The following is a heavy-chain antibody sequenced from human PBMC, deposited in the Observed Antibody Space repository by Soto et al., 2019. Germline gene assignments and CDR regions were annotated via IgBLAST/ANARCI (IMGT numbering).Heavy chain of an antibody. J-gene: IGHJ6*02. V-gene: IGHV3-21*01. CDR1: GFTFTSHS. Sequence: GGALRLCCADSGFTFTSHSMKWVRQAPGKGLQWVSSIGSSSSYIYYADSMKGRFTISRDNATNSLFLQMNSLRAEDTAVYYCARDGTDFWSGSYYYYGLDVWGQGTTVTVSS. CDR2: IGSSSSYI. CDR3: ARDGTDFWSGSYYYYGLDV. D-gene: IGHD3-3*01.